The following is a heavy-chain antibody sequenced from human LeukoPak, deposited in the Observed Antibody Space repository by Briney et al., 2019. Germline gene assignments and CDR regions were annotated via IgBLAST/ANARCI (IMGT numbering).Heavy chain of an antibody. CDR1: GDSVSSNSAA. CDR2: TYYRSKWFN. CDR3: ASGRYCTNGVCYNRSWFDP. D-gene: IGHD2-8*01. J-gene: IGHJ5*02. V-gene: IGHV6-1*01. Sequence: SQTLSLTCAISGDSVSSNSAAWNWIRQSPSRGLEWLGRTYYRSKWFNDYAVSVKSRISINPDTSKNQFSLKLSSVTAADTAVYYCASGRYCTNGVCYNRSWFDPWGQGTLVTVSS.